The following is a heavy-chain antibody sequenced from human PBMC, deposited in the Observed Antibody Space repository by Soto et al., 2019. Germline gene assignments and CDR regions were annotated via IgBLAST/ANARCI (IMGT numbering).Heavy chain of an antibody. CDR3: ARDPVTSD. CDR1: VFTLSDYW. J-gene: IGHJ4*02. CDR2: IKGDGGET. V-gene: IGHV3-7*03. Sequence: HPGGSLRLSCASSVFTLSDYWMSWVRRAPGKGLEWVGNIKGDGGETHYVDSVKGRFTITRDIGESSIYLQMNNVRAEDTAMYYCARDPVTSDWGQGTLVTVSS.